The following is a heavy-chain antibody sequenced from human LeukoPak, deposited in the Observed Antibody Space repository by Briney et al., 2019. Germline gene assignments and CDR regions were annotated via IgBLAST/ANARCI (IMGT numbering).Heavy chain of an antibody. CDR3: AKGQETQSRLDS. CDR1: GFTFNIYT. Sequence: GGSLRLSCAAAGFTFNIYTVYWVRQAAGKGLEWVSCIRDSDGNTYYADSVEARFTMSSDKSKHILFLQINSLRAEDTALYYCAKGQETQSRLDSWGQGNPVTVSS. CDR2: IRDSDGNT. V-gene: IGHV3-23*01. J-gene: IGHJ4*02.